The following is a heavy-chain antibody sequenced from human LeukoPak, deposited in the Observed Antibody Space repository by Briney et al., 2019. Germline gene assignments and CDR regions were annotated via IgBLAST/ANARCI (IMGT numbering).Heavy chain of an antibody. D-gene: IGHD3-9*01. J-gene: IGHJ4*02. CDR2: IRYDGSNI. Sequence: GGSLRLSCAASGFTFSSYGMHWVRQAPGKGLEWVAFIRYDGSNIYYADSVKGRFTISRDNSKNTLYLQLNSLRAEDTAVYYCAKGDYDILTGYLDYWGQGTLVTVSS. V-gene: IGHV3-30*02. CDR1: GFTFSSYG. CDR3: AKGDYDILTGYLDY.